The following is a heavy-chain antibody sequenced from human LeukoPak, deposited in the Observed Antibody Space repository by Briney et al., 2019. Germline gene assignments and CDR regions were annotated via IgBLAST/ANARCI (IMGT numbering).Heavy chain of an antibody. CDR3: AREVDYDSSGTDY. CDR2: INVGNGNT. J-gene: IGHJ4*02. Sequence: ASVKVSCKASGYTFTTYAMHWVRQAPGQRLEWMGWINVGNGNTKYSQKFQDRVTITRDTSASTAYMELSSLRSEDSAVYYCAREVDYDSSGTDYWGQGTLVTVSS. V-gene: IGHV1-3*01. CDR1: GYTFTTYA. D-gene: IGHD3-22*01.